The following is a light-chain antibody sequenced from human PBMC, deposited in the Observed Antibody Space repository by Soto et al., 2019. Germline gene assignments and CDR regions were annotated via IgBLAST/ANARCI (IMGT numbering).Light chain of an antibody. CDR1: SSDVGSYNF. Sequence: QSALTQPNSVSGSPGQSITISCTATSSDVGSYNFVSWFQQHPGKAPKLIIYEVTNRPSGVSYRFSGSKSGNTASLTISGLQAEDEADYYCTSFTTTNTWVIGGGTKLTVL. CDR3: TSFTTTNTWV. V-gene: IGLV2-14*01. CDR2: EVT. J-gene: IGLJ3*02.